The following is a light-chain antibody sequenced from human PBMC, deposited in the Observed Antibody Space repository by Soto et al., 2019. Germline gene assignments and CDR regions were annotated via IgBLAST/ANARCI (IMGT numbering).Light chain of an antibody. CDR3: QHYVNWPLT. J-gene: IGKJ4*01. CDR2: AAS. V-gene: IGKV3-15*01. CDR1: ESVGNT. Sequence: EVVLTQSPATLSLSPGEAATLSCRASESVGNTLAWYQQKPGQTPRLLIYAASIRATGVPARFSGSGSRTDFTLTINSLQSEDFAVYYCQHYVNWPLTFGGGTKV.